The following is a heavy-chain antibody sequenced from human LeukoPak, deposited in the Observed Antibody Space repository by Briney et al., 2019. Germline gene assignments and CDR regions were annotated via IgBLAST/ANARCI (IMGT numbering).Heavy chain of an antibody. J-gene: IGHJ6*03. V-gene: IGHV3-11*04. CDR2: ISSSGSTI. Sequence: GGSLRLSFAASGFTFSDYYMSWIRQPPGKGLEWVSYISSSGSTIYYPDSVKGRFTISRDKAKNSLYLQMNSLRAEDTAVYYCARVRITIFGVVSSFYYMDVWGKGTTVTVSS. D-gene: IGHD3-3*01. CDR1: GFTFSDYY. CDR3: ARVRITIFGVVSSFYYMDV.